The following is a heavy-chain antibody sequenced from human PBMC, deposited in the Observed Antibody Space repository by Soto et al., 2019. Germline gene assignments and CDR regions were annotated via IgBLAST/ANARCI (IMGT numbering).Heavy chain of an antibody. CDR2: VYPSDSDV. CDR1: GYRFTSSW. CDR3: TKWATIPFDS. V-gene: IGHV5-51*01. D-gene: IGHD1-26*01. Sequence: GESLKSSCQGSGYRFTSSWIGWVRQMPGKVLELLGHVYPSDSDVRYSPSFEGRVTISADNSINTAYLHLLNLKASDTAIYYCTKWATIPFDSWGHGTRVTVSS. J-gene: IGHJ5*01.